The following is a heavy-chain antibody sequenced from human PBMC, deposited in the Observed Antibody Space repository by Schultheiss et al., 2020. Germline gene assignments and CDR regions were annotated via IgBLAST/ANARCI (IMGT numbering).Heavy chain of an antibody. J-gene: IGHJ4*02. CDR1: GFTFSDHA. V-gene: IGHV3-23*01. CDR2: ISASRTVT. CDR3: ATDLFSHY. Sequence: GGSLRLSCSASGFTFSDHAMSWVRQAPGKGPEWVSTISASRTVTYYAESVRGRFTIYTDNSKNTLYLDMNSLRVEDTALFYCATDLFSHYWGQGTLVTVSS.